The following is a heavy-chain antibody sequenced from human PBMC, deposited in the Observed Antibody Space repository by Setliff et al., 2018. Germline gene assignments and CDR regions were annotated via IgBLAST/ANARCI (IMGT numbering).Heavy chain of an antibody. CDR1: GFTFSSYW. CDR2: IKQDGSEK. V-gene: IGHV3-7*01. D-gene: IGHD3-3*01. CDR3: TTLPRNYDFWSSSYYYMDV. Sequence: GGSLRLSCAASGFTFSSYWVSWVRQAPGKGLEWVANIKQDGSEKYYVDSVKGRFSISRDNAKNSLYLQMNSLRAEDTAVYYCTTLPRNYDFWSSSYYYMDVWGKGTTVTVSS. J-gene: IGHJ6*03.